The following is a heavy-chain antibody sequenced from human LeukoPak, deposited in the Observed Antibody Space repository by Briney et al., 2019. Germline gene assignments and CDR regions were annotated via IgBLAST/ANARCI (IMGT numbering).Heavy chain of an antibody. D-gene: IGHD6-19*01. Sequence: TSETLSLTCAVSGGSINSNYWWTWVRQSPGKGLEWIGEIYHTGSVNYNLSLESRVTISRDRSKNQFSLMLRSVTAADTAVYYCARVRIAVAGGVEWGQGTLVTVSS. CDR1: GGSINSNYW. CDR2: IYHTGSV. V-gene: IGHV4-4*02. J-gene: IGHJ4*02. CDR3: ARVRIAVAGGVE.